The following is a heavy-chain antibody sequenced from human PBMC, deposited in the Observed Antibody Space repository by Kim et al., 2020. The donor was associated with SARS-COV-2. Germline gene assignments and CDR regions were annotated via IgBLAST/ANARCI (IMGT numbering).Heavy chain of an antibody. Sequence: ASVKVSCKASGYTFTGYYMHWVRQAPGQGLEWMGWINPNSGGTNYAQKFQGWVTMTRDTSISTAYMELSRLRSDDTAVYYCARGRIQLWSRLYYFDYWGQGTLVTVSS. CDR1: GYTFTGYY. D-gene: IGHD5-18*01. V-gene: IGHV1-2*04. J-gene: IGHJ4*02. CDR3: ARGRIQLWSRLYYFDY. CDR2: INPNSGGT.